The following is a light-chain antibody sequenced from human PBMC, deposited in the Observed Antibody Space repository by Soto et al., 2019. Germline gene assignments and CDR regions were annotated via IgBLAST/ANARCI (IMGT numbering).Light chain of an antibody. CDR2: GAS. CDR3: QHYNSSPRT. Sequence: EIVWTQSPGTLSLSPGERATLSCRASQSVSSNFLAWYQQKPGQAPRLLIYGASTRATGIPDRFSGSGSGTDFTLTVSRLEPEDFAVYYCQHYNSSPRTFAQGSKVDIK. CDR1: QSVSSNF. J-gene: IGKJ1*01. V-gene: IGKV3-20*01.